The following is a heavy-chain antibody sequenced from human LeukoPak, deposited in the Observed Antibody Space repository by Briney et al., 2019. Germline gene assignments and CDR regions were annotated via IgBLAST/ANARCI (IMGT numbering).Heavy chain of an antibody. CDR3: ARAYSSSWHDDAFDI. CDR2: ISSSSSYI. D-gene: IGHD6-13*01. V-gene: IGHV3-21*01. Sequence: PGGSLRLSCAASGFTFSSYSMNWVRQAPGKGLEWVSSISSSSSYIYYADSVKGRFTISRDNAKNSLYLQMNSLRAEDTAVYYCARAYSSSWHDDAFDIWGQGTMVTVSS. J-gene: IGHJ3*02. CDR1: GFTFSSYS.